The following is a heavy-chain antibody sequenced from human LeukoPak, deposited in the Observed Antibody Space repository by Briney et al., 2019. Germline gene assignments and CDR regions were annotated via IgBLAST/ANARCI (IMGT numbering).Heavy chain of an antibody. Sequence: SETLSLTCTVSGYSISSGYYWGWIRQPPGKGLEWIGSIYHSGSTYYNPSLKSRVTISVDTSKNQFSLKLSSVTAADTAVYYCARDAEEAYRSGGSCPPNWFDPWGQGTLVTVSS. CDR3: ARDAEEAYRSGGSCPPNWFDP. D-gene: IGHD2-15*01. V-gene: IGHV4-38-2*02. J-gene: IGHJ5*02. CDR2: IYHSGST. CDR1: GYSISSGYY.